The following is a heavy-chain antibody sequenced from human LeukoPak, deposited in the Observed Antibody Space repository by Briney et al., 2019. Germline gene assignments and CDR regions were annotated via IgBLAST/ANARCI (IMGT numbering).Heavy chain of an antibody. CDR1: GYTFTSYG. Sequence: ASVKVSCKASGYTFTSYGISWVRQAPGQGLEWMGLISAYNGNTNYAQKLQGRVTMTTDTSTSTAYMELKSQRSDDTAVYYCARDVWSLIQVGGDFDYWGQGTLVTVSS. CDR3: ARDVWSLIQVGGDFDY. D-gene: IGHD3-3*01. J-gene: IGHJ4*02. V-gene: IGHV1-18*01. CDR2: ISAYNGNT.